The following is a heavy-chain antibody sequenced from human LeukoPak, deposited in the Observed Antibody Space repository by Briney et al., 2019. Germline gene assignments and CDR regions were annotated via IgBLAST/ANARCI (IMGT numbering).Heavy chain of an antibody. CDR1: GYSISSGYY. V-gene: IGHV4-38-2*01. J-gene: IGHJ4*02. D-gene: IGHD3-22*01. CDR2: IYHSGST. CDR3: ARNSSGIHFDY. Sequence: SETLSLTCAVSGYSISSGYYWGWIRQPPGTGLEWIGSIYHSGSTSYKPSLKSRVTISVDTSKNQFSLKLSSVTAADTAVYYCARNSSGIHFDYWGQGTLVTVSS.